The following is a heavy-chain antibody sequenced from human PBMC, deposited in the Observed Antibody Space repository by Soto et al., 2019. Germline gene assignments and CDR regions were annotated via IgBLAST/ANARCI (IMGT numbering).Heavy chain of an antibody. CDR3: ARPTRYYYDSSGQSAWFDP. V-gene: IGHV1-69*12. CDR1: GGTFSSYA. CDR2: IIPIFGTA. Sequence: QVQLVQSGAEVKKPGSSVKVSCKASGGTFSSYAISWVRQAPGQGPEWMGGIIPIFGTANYAQKFQGRVTITADESTSTAYMELSSLRSEDTAVYYCARPTRYYYDSSGQSAWFDPWGQGTLVTVSS. J-gene: IGHJ5*02. D-gene: IGHD3-22*01.